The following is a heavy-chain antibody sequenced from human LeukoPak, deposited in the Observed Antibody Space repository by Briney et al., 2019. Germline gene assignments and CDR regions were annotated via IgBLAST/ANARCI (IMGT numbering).Heavy chain of an antibody. J-gene: IGHJ3*02. CDR3: ARGTIGAAAHDAFDI. D-gene: IGHD6-13*01. CDR1: GGTFISYA. CDR2: IIPIFGTA. Sequence: GSSVKASCKASGGTFISYAISWVRQAPGQGLEWMGGIIPIFGTANYAQKFQGRVTITADESTSTAYMELSSLRSEDTAVYYCARGTIGAAAHDAFDIWGQGTMVTVSS. V-gene: IGHV1-69*01.